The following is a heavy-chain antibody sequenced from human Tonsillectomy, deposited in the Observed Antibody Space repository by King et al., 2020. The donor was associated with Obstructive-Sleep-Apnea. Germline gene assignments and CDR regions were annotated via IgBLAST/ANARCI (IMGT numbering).Heavy chain of an antibody. CDR1: GFTFSSYA. Sequence: VQLVESGGGVVQPGRSLRLSCAASGFTFSSYAMHWVRQAPGKGLEWVAVISYDGSNKYYADSVKGRFTISRDNSKNTLYLQMNSLRAEDTAVYYCASGPRGGLSGYGMWWGQGTLVTVSS. D-gene: IGHD5-12*01. CDR3: ASGPRGGLSGYGMW. J-gene: IGHJ4*02. V-gene: IGHV3-30*04. CDR2: ISYDGSNK.